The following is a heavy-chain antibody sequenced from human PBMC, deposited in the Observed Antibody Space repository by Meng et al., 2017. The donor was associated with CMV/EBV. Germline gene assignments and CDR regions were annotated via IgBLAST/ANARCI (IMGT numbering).Heavy chain of an antibody. CDR1: GRSISSGDYY. J-gene: IGHJ6*02. CDR3: ARGPMVRGVIGYYYYGMDV. Sequence: SETLSLTCTVSGRSISSGDYYWSWIRQPPGKGLEWIGYIYYSGSTYYNPSLKSRVTISVDTSKNQFSLKLSSVTAADTAVYYCARGPMVRGVIGYYYYGMDVWGQGTTVTVSS. CDR2: IYYSGST. D-gene: IGHD3-10*01. V-gene: IGHV4-30-4*08.